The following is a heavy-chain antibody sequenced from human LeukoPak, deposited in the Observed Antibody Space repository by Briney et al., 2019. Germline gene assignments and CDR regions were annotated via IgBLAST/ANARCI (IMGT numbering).Heavy chain of an antibody. J-gene: IGHJ6*03. D-gene: IGHD5-12*01. V-gene: IGHV4-4*07. Sequence: SETLSLTCTVSGGSISSYYWSWIRQPAGKGLEWVGRIYTSGSTNYNPSLKSRVTMSVDTSKNQFSLKLSSVTAADTAVYYCARERGYSGYDYPMYYYYYMDVWGKGTTVTVSS. CDR3: ARERGYSGYDYPMYYYYYMDV. CDR1: GGSISSYY. CDR2: IYTSGST.